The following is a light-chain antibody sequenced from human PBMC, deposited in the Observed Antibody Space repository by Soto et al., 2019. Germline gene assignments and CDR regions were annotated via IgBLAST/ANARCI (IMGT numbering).Light chain of an antibody. CDR1: HTISTW. Sequence: DIQLTQSPSTLSASVGDRVTITCRASHTISTWLAWYQQKSGKAPTLLIYEASRLGTGVPSRFSGSGSGTEFSLTISSLQPDDSATYYCQQYNTFWTFGHGTKVEI. CDR2: EAS. V-gene: IGKV1-5*03. CDR3: QQYNTFWT. J-gene: IGKJ1*01.